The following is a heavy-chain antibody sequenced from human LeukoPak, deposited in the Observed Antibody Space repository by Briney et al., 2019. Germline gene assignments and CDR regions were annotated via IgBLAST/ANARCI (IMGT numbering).Heavy chain of an antibody. D-gene: IGHD5-18*01. V-gene: IGHV4-30-4*08. CDR1: GFTFSSYA. CDR2: ISYSGST. Sequence: LRLSCAASGFTFSSYAMSWVRQAPGKGLEWIGYISYSGSTYYNPSLKSRVTISVDTSKNQFSLKLSSVTAADTAVYYCARVQPWGYTYGIAYAFDIWGQGTMVTVSS. J-gene: IGHJ3*02. CDR3: ARVQPWGYTYGIAYAFDI.